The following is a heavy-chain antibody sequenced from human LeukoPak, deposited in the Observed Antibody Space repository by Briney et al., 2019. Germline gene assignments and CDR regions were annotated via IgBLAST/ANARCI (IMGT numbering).Heavy chain of an antibody. Sequence: RGSLRLSCAASGFTFSSYAMSWVRQAPGKGLEWVSAISGSGGGTYYADFVKGRFAISRDNSKNTLYLQMNSLRAEDSALYYCVQEGPRGLASDVWGQGTRVTVSS. V-gene: IGHV3-23*01. CDR2: ISGSGGGT. CDR1: GFTFSSYA. CDR3: VQEGPRGLASDV. J-gene: IGHJ3*01.